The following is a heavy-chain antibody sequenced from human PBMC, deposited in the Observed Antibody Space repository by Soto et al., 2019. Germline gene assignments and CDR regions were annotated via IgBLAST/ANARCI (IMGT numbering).Heavy chain of an antibody. CDR1: GYTFTSYG. CDR3: ASAAIYCCVSSCFASFYLFDP. V-gene: IGHV1-18*04. D-gene: IGHD2-2*01. Sequence: QLQLVQSGPEVKKPGASVRVSCKASGYTFTSYGFSWVRQAPGQGLEWMGGTIGYNGNTNYAQKFQGRVTMTTDTTTTTTGVELRSIGSEAAAFYYCASAAIYCCVSSCFASFYLFDPWGQGSLVTVAS. CDR2: TIGYNGNT. J-gene: IGHJ5*02.